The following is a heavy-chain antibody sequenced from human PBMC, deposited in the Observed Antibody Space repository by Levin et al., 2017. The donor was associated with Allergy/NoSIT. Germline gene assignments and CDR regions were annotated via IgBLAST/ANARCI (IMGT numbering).Heavy chain of an antibody. CDR1: GGTFTSYS. J-gene: IGHJ5*02. CDR2: VIPILGIS. Sequence: ASVKVSCKASGGTFTSYSFSWVRQAPGQGLEWMGRVIPILGISDLSQTFQGRLTITADRSTSTVYMELSSLTSEDTAIYYCARGGKLRGYDYSLNWLDPWGQGTLVTVSS. D-gene: IGHD5-12*01. V-gene: IGHV1-69*04. CDR3: ARGGKLRGYDYSLNWLDP.